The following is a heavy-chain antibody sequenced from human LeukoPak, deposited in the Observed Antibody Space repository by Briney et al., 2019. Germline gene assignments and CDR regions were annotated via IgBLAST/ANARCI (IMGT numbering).Heavy chain of an antibody. Sequence: GGSLRLSCAASGFTFSSYEMNCVRQAPGRGLEWVSYISSSGSTIYYADSVKGRLTISRDNAKNSLYMQMTSLRAADTAVYYCAELGITMIGGVWGRGTTVTISS. CDR2: ISSSGSTI. CDR3: AELGITMIGGV. V-gene: IGHV3-48*03. CDR1: GFTFSSYE. D-gene: IGHD3-10*02. J-gene: IGHJ6*04.